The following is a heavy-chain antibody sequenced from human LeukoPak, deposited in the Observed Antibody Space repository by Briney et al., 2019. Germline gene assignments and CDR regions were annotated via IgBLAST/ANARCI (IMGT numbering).Heavy chain of an antibody. D-gene: IGHD3-16*02. Sequence: GGSLRLSCVASGFTFSNYWMHWVRQDAGKGLLWVARISNDGTSTTYADSVQGRFSISRDNAKNTLYLQMNSLRAEDTAVYYCARVPAGVIGMKDAFDIWGQGTMVTVSS. CDR3: ARVPAGVIGMKDAFDI. J-gene: IGHJ3*02. CDR2: ISNDGTST. V-gene: IGHV3-74*01. CDR1: GFTFSNYW.